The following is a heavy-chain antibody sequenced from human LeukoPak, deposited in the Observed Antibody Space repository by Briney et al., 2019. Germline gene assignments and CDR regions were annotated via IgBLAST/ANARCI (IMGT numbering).Heavy chain of an antibody. Sequence: SETLSLTCAVSGYSISSNHWWGWIRQPPGKGLEWIGYIFYAGSTYYNPSLKSRVTMSVDTSKNQFSLRLSSVTAVDTAVYYYARIGPILGAAWVDYWGQGTLVSVSS. V-gene: IGHV4-28*01. CDR2: IFYAGST. CDR3: ARIGPILGAAWVDY. D-gene: IGHD3-3*02. CDR1: GYSISSNHW. J-gene: IGHJ4*02.